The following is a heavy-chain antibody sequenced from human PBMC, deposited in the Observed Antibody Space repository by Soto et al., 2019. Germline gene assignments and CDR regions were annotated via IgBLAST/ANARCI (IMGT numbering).Heavy chain of an antibody. J-gene: IGHJ5*02. CDR3: ARDGSCSSTRCYEGYWFDP. D-gene: IGHD2-2*01. V-gene: IGHV4-59*01. Sequence: QVRLQESGPGLVKPSETLSLTCTVSGGSITNYYWSWIRQSPGKGLEWIGHIYHSGSTKYNPSLKSRVTISIDTSKNQFSLKLNSVTAADTAVYSCARDGSCSSTRCYEGYWFDPWGQGTLVTVSS. CDR2: IYHSGST. CDR1: GGSITNYY.